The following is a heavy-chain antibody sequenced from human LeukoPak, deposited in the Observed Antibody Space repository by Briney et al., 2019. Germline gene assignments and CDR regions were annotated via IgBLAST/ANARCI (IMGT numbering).Heavy chain of an antibody. D-gene: IGHD2-2*01. Sequence: NLGGALKIYWKGSGYRLTRYRIGWVRQMPGKGLEGRGIIYPGDYETRYSPSFQGQVTILADKSISTAYLQWSSLKASDTAMYYCGRRGYCSSTTCLRIGYYYMDVWGKGTTVTVSS. V-gene: IGHV5-51*01. CDR3: GRRGYCSSTTCLRIGYYYMDV. CDR2: IYPGDYET. CDR1: GYRLTRYR. J-gene: IGHJ6*03.